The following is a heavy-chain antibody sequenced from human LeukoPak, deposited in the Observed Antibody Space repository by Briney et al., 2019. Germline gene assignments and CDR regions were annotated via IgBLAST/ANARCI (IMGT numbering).Heavy chain of an antibody. Sequence: PGGSLRLSCAASGLTFSGSAMHWVRQASGKGLEWVGRIRSKANSYATAYAASVKGRFTISRDDSKNTAYLQMNSLKTEDTAVYYCTSRAVADSADIWGQGTMVTVSS. V-gene: IGHV3-73*01. CDR1: GLTFSGSA. CDR3: TSRAVADSADI. J-gene: IGHJ3*02. D-gene: IGHD6-19*01. CDR2: IRSKANSYAT.